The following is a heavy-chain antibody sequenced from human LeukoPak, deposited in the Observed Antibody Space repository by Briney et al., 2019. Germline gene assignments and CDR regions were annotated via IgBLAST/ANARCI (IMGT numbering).Heavy chain of an antibody. CDR3: ARDCYDILTGHDAFDI. D-gene: IGHD3-9*01. CDR1: GGSISSYY. CDR2: IYYSGTT. V-gene: IGHV4-59*01. J-gene: IGHJ3*02. Sequence: PSETLSLTCTVSGGSISSYYWSWIRQPPGKGLEWIGYIYYSGTTTYNPSLKSRVTISLDTSKKQFSLKLSSVTAADTAVYYCARDCYDILTGHDAFDIWGQGTMVTVSS.